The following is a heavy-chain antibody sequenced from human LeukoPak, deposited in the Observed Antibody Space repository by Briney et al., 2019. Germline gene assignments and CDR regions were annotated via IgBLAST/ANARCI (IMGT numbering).Heavy chain of an antibody. D-gene: IGHD2-2*01. Sequence: GGSLRLSCAASGFTFSSYAMSWVRQTPGKGLEWVSAISGSGGSTYYADSVKGRFTISRDNSKNTLYLQMNSLRAEDTAVYYCARGQRPYIVVVPAAMYGAFDIWGQGTMVTVSS. CDR1: GFTFSSYA. CDR3: ARGQRPYIVVVPAAMYGAFDI. V-gene: IGHV3-23*01. CDR2: ISGSGGST. J-gene: IGHJ3*02.